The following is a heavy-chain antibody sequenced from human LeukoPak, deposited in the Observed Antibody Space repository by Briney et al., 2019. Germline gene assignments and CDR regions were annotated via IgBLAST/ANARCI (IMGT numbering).Heavy chain of an antibody. V-gene: IGHV3-66*01. J-gene: IGHJ5*02. CDR3: ARGAFGNTIFSYDH. CDR1: EFSVGSNY. D-gene: IGHD3-9*01. Sequence: GGSLRLSCAASEFSVGSNYMTWVRQAPGKGLEWVSLIYSGGSTYYSDSVKGRFTISRDNSKNTLYLQMNSLRAEDTAVYYCARGAFGNTIFSYDHWGQGTLVTVSP. CDR2: IYSGGST.